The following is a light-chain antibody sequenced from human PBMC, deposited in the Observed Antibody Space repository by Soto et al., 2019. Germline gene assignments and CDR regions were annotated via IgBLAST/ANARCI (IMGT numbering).Light chain of an antibody. CDR3: SSCTSSSVV. Sequence: QSVLTQPASVSGSPGQSITISCTGTSSDVGGYNYVSWYQQHPGKAPKLMIYDVSNRPSGVSNRFSGSKSGNTASLTISGLQAEDEADYYCSSCTSSSVVFGGGTKLTVL. J-gene: IGLJ2*01. CDR2: DVS. V-gene: IGLV2-14*01. CDR1: SSDVGGYNY.